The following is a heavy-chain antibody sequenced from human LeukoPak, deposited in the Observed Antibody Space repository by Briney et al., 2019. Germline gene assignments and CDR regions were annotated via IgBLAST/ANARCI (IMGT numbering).Heavy chain of an antibody. D-gene: IGHD3-3*01. CDR2: IKRDGSEK. CDR3: ASSFSDDFWSGHF. V-gene: IGHV3-7*01. Sequence: GGSLRLSCAASRLTFTYWMSWVRQAPGKGLEWVANIKRDGSEKYYVDSVKGRFTISRDNAKRSLYLQMNSLRAEDTALYYCASSFSDDFWSGHFWGQGTLVTVSS. CDR1: RLTFTYW. J-gene: IGHJ4*02.